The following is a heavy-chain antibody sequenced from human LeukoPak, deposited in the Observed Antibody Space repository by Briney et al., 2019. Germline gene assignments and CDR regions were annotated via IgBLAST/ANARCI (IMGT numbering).Heavy chain of an antibody. CDR3: ARDYADYVGYFFFDY. V-gene: IGHV3-23*01. Sequence: GGSLRLSCAASGFTFNNYAMNWVRQAPGKGLEWVSSISGGGETTYYAVSAKGRFTISRDNSQYTLYLQMNSLRAEDTAVYYCARDYADYVGYFFFDYWGQGTLVTVSS. J-gene: IGHJ4*02. CDR2: ISGGGETT. CDR1: GFTFNNYA. D-gene: IGHD4-17*01.